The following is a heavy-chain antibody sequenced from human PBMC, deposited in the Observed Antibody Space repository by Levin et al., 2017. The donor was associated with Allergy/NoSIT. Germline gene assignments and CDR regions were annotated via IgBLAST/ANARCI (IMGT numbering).Heavy chain of an antibody. CDR1: GFTFSTYA. Sequence: GGSLRLSCAASGFTFSTYAIHWVRQAPGKGLERVAVISYDGSNKYYADSVKGRFTISRDNSKNTLYLQMNSLRAADTAVYYCAAQGYCSSTSCYYYDPYGCYYEMDVWGQGTTVTVS. D-gene: IGHD2-2*01. CDR3: AAQGYCSSTSCYYYDPYGCYYEMDV. V-gene: IGHV3-30*04. J-gene: IGHJ6*02. CDR2: ISYDGSNK.